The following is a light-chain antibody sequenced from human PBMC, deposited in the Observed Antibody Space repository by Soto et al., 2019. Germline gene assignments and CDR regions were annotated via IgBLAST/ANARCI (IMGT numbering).Light chain of an antibody. CDR3: AAWDDSLNGVV. Sequence: QAVVTQPPSASGTPGQRVTISCSGSSSNIGSNTVNWYQQLPGTAPKLLIYSNNQRPSGVPDRFSGSKSGTSASLAISGLXXXXXXXYYCAAWDDSLNGVVFGGGTKLTVX. J-gene: IGLJ2*01. CDR2: SNN. V-gene: IGLV1-44*01. CDR1: SSNIGSNT.